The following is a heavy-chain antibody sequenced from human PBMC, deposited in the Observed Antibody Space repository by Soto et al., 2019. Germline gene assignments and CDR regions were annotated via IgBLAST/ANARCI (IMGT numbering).Heavy chain of an antibody. CDR2: TFYMSKWYN. D-gene: IGHD6-6*01. CDR3: ARWVHSSSHFDY. Sequence: SQTLSLTCAISGDSVSSNSVAWNWIRQSPSRGLEWLGRTFYMSKWYNNYAVSVRGRLTIDPDTSKNQFSLQLNSVTPEDTAVYYCARWVHSSSHFDYWAQGTLVTVSS. CDR1: GDSVSSNSVA. J-gene: IGHJ4*02. V-gene: IGHV6-1*01.